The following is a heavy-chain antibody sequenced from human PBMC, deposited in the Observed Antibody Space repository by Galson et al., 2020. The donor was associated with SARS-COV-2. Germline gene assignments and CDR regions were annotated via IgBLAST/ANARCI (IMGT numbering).Heavy chain of an antibody. CDR3: AKDAGYSYGTTWFDP. V-gene: IGHV3-30*18. CDR2: ISYDGSNK. J-gene: IGHJ5*02. Sequence: GESLKISCAASGFTFSSYGMHWVRQAPGKGLEWVAVISYDGSNKYYADSVKGRFTISRDNSKNTLYLQMNSLRAEDTAVYYCAKDAGYSYGTTWFDPWGQGTLVTVSS. D-gene: IGHD5-18*01. CDR1: GFTFSSYG.